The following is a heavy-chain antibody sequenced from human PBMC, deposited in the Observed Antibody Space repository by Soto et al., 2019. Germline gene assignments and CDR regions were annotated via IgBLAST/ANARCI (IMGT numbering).Heavy chain of an antibody. CDR1: GGSISSGVYY. D-gene: IGHD2-2*01. J-gene: IGHJ5*02. CDR3: ARGGRYCSSTSCYESWFDP. Sequence: PSETLSLTCTVSGGSISSGVYYWSWIRQHPGKGLEWIGYIYYSGSTYYNPSLKSRVTISVDTSKNQFSLKLSSVTAADTAVYYCARGGRYCSSTSCYESWFDPWGQGTLVTVSS. V-gene: IGHV4-31*03. CDR2: IYYSGST.